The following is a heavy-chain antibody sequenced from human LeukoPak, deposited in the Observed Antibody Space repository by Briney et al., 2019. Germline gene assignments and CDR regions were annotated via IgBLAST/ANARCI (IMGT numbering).Heavy chain of an antibody. CDR1: GFTFSSYA. Sequence: GGSLRLSCAASGFTFSSYAMAWVRQAPGKGLEWVSGISGDAVTIYYADSVKGRFTISRDNSKNTLYLQMSSLRAEDTAVYYCAKRDYYDSSGYFPLFDYWGPGTLVTVSS. J-gene: IGHJ4*02. CDR2: ISGDAVTI. D-gene: IGHD3-22*01. CDR3: AKRDYYDSSGYFPLFDY. V-gene: IGHV3-23*01.